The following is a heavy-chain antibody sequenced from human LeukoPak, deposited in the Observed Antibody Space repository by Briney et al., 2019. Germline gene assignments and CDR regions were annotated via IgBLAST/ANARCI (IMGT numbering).Heavy chain of an antibody. CDR3: ARGYCSRTSCYMDV. V-gene: IGHV1-3*01. D-gene: IGHD2-2*01. J-gene: IGHJ6*02. CDR1: GHTSTTYA. CDR2: INAGNGNI. Sequence: EASVKVSCKASGHTSTTYAIHWVRQAPGQGLEWMGWINAGNGNIKYSQKLQGRVTITGDTSASTAYMELSSLRSEDTAVYYCARGYCSRTSCYMDVWGQGTTVT.